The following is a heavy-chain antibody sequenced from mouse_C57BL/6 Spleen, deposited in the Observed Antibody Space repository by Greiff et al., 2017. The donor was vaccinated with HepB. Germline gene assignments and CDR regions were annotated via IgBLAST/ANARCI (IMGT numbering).Heavy chain of an antibody. D-gene: IGHD4-1*01. CDR1: GYTFTSYW. Sequence: VKLQQPGAELVKPGASVKLSCKASGYTFTSYWMHWVKQRPGQGLEWIGMIHPNSGSTNYNEKFKSKATLTVDKSSSTAYMQLSSLTSEDSAVYYCARASNWDGGYFDYWGQGTTLTVSS. CDR2: IHPNSGST. V-gene: IGHV1-64*01. J-gene: IGHJ2*01. CDR3: ARASNWDGGYFDY.